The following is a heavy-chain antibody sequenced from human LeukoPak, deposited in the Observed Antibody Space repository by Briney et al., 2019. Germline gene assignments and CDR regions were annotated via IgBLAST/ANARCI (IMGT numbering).Heavy chain of an antibody. D-gene: IGHD5-18*01. CDR1: GGSISSGY. CDR2: IHYSGIT. CDR3: TRGYRHGEGF. Sequence: SETLSLTCTVSGGSISSGYWSWIRQPPGKGLEWIGYIHYSGITNYNPSLKSRVTISVDTSKNQFSLKLSSVTAADTAVYYCTRGYRHGEGFWGQGTLVTVSS. V-gene: IGHV4-59*08. J-gene: IGHJ4*02.